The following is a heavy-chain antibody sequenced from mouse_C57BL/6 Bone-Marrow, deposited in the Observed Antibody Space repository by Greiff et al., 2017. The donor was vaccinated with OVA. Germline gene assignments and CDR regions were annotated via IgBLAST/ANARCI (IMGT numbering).Heavy chain of an antibody. CDR1: GYTFTSYW. CDR3: ARYPHWYFDV. J-gene: IGHJ1*03. CDR2: IHPNSGST. V-gene: IGHV1-64*01. Sequence: QVQLQQSGAELVKPGASVKLSCKASGYTFTSYWMHWVKQRPGQGLEWIGMIHPNSGSTNYNEKFKSKATLTVDKSSSTAYMQLSSLTSEDSAVYYWARYPHWYFDVWGTGTTVTVSS.